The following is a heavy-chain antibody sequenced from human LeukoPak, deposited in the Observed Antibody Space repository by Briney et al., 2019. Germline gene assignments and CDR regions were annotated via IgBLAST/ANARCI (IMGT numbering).Heavy chain of an antibody. J-gene: IGHJ6*02. V-gene: IGHV1-8*01. CDR3: GRGYAMDV. Sequence: ASVKVSCKVSGYTSTNFDINWVRQAPGQGFEWMGWMTLNSGRTGYRREFQGRVTITTNTSTNTAYMELSSLRSDVTAVYYCGRGYAMDVWGQGTTVTVSS. CDR2: MTLNSGRT. CDR1: GYTSTNFD.